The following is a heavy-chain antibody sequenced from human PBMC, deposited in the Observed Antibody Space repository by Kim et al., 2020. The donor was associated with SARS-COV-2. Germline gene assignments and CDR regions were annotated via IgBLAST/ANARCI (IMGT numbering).Heavy chain of an antibody. D-gene: IGHD3-10*01. J-gene: IGHJ6*03. CDR3: AGGITSTWFGAMDV. Sequence: SETLSLTCAVYGGSFSGYYWSWIRQPPGKGLEWIGEINHSGSTNYNPSLKSRVTISVDTSKNQFSLKLSSVTAANTAVYYCAGGITSTWFGAMDVWGKGTTVTVSS. CDR1: GGSFSGYY. CDR2: INHSGST. V-gene: IGHV4-34*01.